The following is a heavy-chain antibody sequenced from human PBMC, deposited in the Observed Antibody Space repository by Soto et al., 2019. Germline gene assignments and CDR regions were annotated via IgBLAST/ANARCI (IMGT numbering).Heavy chain of an antibody. V-gene: IGHV3-23*01. CDR3: AKDRSSGYEPTWFDP. J-gene: IGHJ5*02. D-gene: IGHD5-12*01. CDR2: ISGSGGST. CDR1: GFTFSSYA. Sequence: EVQLLESGGGLVQPGGSLRLSCAASGFTFSSYAMSWVRQAPGKGLEWVSGISGSGGSTYYADSVKGRFTISRDNSKNTLYVQMNSLRAEDTAVYHCAKDRSSGYEPTWFDPWGQGTLVTVSS.